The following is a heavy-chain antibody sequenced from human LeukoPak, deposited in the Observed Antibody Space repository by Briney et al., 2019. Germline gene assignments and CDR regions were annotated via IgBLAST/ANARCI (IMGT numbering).Heavy chain of an antibody. V-gene: IGHV3-33*01. D-gene: IGHD1-26*01. CDR1: GFTFSSYG. J-gene: IGHJ3*02. CDR3: AREIVGAWYDAFDI. CDR2: IWYDGSKV. Sequence: PGGSLRLSCAASGFTFSSYGMHWVRQAPGKGLDWVAVIWYDGSKVYYADSVKGRFTISRDNAKNSLYLQMNSLRAEDTAVYYCAREIVGAWYDAFDIWGQGTMVTVSS.